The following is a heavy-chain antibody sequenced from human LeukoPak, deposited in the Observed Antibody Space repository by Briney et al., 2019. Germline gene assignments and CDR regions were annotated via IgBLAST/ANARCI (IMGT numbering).Heavy chain of an antibody. J-gene: IGHJ5*02. V-gene: IGHV3-48*04. CDR2: ISSSSSTI. Sequence: GGSLRLSCAASGFTFSSYAMSWVRQAPGKGLEWVSAISSSSSTIYYADSVKGRFTISRDNAKNSLYLQMNSLRAEDTAVYYCARGFEQLNNWFDPWGQGTLVTVSS. CDR1: GFTFSSYA. D-gene: IGHD6-6*01. CDR3: ARGFEQLNNWFDP.